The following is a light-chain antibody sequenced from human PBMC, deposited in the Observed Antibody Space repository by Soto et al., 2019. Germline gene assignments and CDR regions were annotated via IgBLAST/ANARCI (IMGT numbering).Light chain of an antibody. V-gene: IGLV1-47*01. Sequence: QSVLTQPPSTSGTPGQRVVISCSGGRSNIGSNYVYWYQQFPGTAPKLLIHRNNQRPSGVPDRFSGSKSGTSASLAISGLRSEDEADYYYGALGGRRSGVVFGGGTKVTVL. CDR1: RSNIGSNY. J-gene: IGLJ2*01. CDR3: GALGGRRSGVV. CDR2: RNN.